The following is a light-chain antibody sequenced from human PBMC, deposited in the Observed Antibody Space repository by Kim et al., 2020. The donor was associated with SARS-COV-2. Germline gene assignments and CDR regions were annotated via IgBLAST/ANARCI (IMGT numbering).Light chain of an antibody. Sequence: GHAVTISCTGSSSDIASYDYVSCYQQNPGKSPKLIIYDVTKRPSGVPDRFSGSKSANTASLTVSGLQAEDEADYYCSSYAGSNNGVFGGGTQLTVL. J-gene: IGLJ2*01. CDR1: SSDIASYDY. V-gene: IGLV2-8*01. CDR2: DVT. CDR3: SSYAGSNNGV.